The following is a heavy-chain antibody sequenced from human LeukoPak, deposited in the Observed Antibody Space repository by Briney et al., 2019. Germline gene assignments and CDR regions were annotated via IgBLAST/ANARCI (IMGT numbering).Heavy chain of an antibody. D-gene: IGHD1-26*01. Sequence: GASVKVSCKASAGPFSSYAISWVRQAPGQGLEWMGGIIPIFGTANYAQKFQGRVTITADKSTSTANMELSRLRSDDTAVYYCARVAGSYDYYYYMDVWGKGTTVTVSS. CDR2: IIPIFGTA. V-gene: IGHV1-69*06. CDR3: ARVAGSYDYYYYMDV. CDR1: AGPFSSYA. J-gene: IGHJ6*03.